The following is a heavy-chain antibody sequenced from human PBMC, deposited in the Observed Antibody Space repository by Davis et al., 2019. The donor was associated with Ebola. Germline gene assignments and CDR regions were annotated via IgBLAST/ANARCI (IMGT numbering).Heavy chain of an antibody. Sequence: PSETLSLTCRVSGGSITSFYWGWIRQPPGKGLEWIGHFSYSGGTKYNPSLRSRVTISTDTSENQFSLRLDSVTAADTALYYCTREQPDSFGSSTGPGNWGRGTRVIVSS. CDR3: TREQPDSFGSSTGPGN. J-gene: IGHJ1*01. CDR1: GGSITSFY. D-gene: IGHD3-3*01. V-gene: IGHV4-59*01. CDR2: FSYSGGT.